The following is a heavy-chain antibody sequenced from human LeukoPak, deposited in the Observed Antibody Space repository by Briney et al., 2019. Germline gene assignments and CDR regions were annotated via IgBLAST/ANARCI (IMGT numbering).Heavy chain of an antibody. D-gene: IGHD5-24*01. CDR3: ARDITTVAYNLHY. J-gene: IGHJ4*02. Sequence: ASVKVSCKASGGTFSSYAISWVRQAPGQGLEWMGGIIPIFGTANYAQKFQGRVMITADESTSTAYMELSSLRSEDTAVYYCARDITTVAYNLHYWGQGTLVTVSS. CDR1: GGTFSSYA. CDR2: IIPIFGTA. V-gene: IGHV1-69*13.